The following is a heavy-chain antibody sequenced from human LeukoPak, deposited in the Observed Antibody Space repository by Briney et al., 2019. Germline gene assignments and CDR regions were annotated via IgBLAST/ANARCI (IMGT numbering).Heavy chain of an antibody. D-gene: IGHD3-10*01. Sequence: SVKVSCKASGGTFSSYAISWVRQAPGQGLEWMGGIIPIFGTANYAQKFQGRVTITADESTSTAYMELRSLRSDDTAVYYCARDFDSSLWFGELGDYWGQGTLVTVSS. V-gene: IGHV1-69*13. CDR2: IIPIFGTA. CDR1: GGTFSSYA. J-gene: IGHJ4*02. CDR3: ARDFDSSLWFGELGDY.